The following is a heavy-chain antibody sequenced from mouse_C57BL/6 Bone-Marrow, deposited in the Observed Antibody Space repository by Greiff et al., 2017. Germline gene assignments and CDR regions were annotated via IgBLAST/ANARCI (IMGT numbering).Heavy chain of an antibody. V-gene: IGHV1-15*01. D-gene: IGHD2-3*01. CDR2: IAPETGGT. Sequence: VQLQQSGAELVRPGASVTLSCKASGYTFTDYEMHWVKQTPVHGLEWIGAIAPETGGTAYNQKFKGKAILTADKSSSTAYMELRSLTSEDAAVYYCTTDGYPFAYWGQGTLVTVSA. CDR1: GYTFTDYE. J-gene: IGHJ3*01. CDR3: TTDGYPFAY.